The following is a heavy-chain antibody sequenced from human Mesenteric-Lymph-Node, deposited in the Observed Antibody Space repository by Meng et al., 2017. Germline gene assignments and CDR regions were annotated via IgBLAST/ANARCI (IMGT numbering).Heavy chain of an antibody. CDR2: MNPNSGNT. CDR1: GYTFTSYD. D-gene: IGHD7-27*01. J-gene: IGHJ6*02. V-gene: IGHV1-8*03. CDR3: ARGGWGRYFYYYYGMDV. Sequence: ASVKVSCKASGYTFTSYDINWVRQVTGQGLEWMGWMNPNSGNTGYAQKFQGRVTITRNTSISTAYMELSSLRSEDTAVYYCARGGWGRYFYYYYGMDVWGQGTTVTVS.